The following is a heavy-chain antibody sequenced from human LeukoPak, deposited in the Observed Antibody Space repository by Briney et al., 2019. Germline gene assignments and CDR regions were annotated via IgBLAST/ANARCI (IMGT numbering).Heavy chain of an antibody. CDR2: ISYDGSNK. J-gene: IGHJ4*02. V-gene: IGHV3-30*18. CDR3: AKAGVDSEFDY. CDR1: GFTFSSYG. D-gene: IGHD3-3*01. Sequence: GGSLRLSCAASGFTFSSYGMHWVRQAPGKGLEWVAVISYDGSNKYYADSVKGRLTISRDNSKNTLYLQMNSLRAEDTAVYYCAKAGVDSEFDYWGQGTLVTVSS.